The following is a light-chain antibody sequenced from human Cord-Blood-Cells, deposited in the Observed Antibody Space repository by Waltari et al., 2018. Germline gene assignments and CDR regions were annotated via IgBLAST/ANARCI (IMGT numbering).Light chain of an antibody. CDR3: CSYAGSYTWV. CDR2: DVS. V-gene: IGLV2-11*01. CDR1: SCDVGGYNY. J-gene: IGLJ3*02. Sequence: QSALTQPRSVSGPPGQSVTISCTGTSCDVGGYNYVSWYQQHPGKAPKLMIYDVSKRPSGVPDRCSGSKSGNTASLTIAGLQAEDEADYYCCSYAGSYTWVFGGGTKLTVL.